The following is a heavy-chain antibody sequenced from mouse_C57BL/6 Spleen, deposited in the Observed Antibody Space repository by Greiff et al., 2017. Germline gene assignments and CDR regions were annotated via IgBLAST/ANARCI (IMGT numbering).Heavy chain of an antibody. D-gene: IGHD1-1*01. CDR2: ISSGGDYF. J-gene: IGHJ2*01. Sequence: EVQRVESGEGLVKPGGSLKLSCAASGFTFSSYAMSWVRQTPEKRLEWVAYISSGGDYFYYADTVKGRFTISSDNARNTLYLQMSSLKSEDTAMYYCTRDGEYYGYFDYWGQGTTLTVSS. CDR1: GFTFSSYA. CDR3: TRDGEYYGYFDY. V-gene: IGHV5-9-1*02.